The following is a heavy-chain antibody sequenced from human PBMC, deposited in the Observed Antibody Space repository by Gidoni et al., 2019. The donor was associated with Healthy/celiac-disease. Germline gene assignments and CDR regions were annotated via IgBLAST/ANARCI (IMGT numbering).Heavy chain of an antibody. CDR3: ARALGYCSGGSCYPPVDFDY. CDR1: GFTFSSYG. D-gene: IGHD2-15*01. Sequence: QVQLVESGGGVVQPGRSLRLSCAASGFTFSSYGMHWVRQAPGKGLEWVAVILYDGSNKYYADSVKGRFTISRDNSKNTLYLQMNSLRAEDTAVYYCARALGYCSGGSCYPPVDFDYWGQGTLVTVSS. J-gene: IGHJ4*02. CDR2: ILYDGSNK. V-gene: IGHV3-33*01.